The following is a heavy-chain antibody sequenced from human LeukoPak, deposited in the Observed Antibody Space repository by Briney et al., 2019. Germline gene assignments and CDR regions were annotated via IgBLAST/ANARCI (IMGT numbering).Heavy chain of an antibody. D-gene: IGHD3-10*02. CDR1: GFTFKLYA. V-gene: IGHV3-23*01. J-gene: IGHJ5*02. Sequence: PGGSRRLSCTASGFTFKLYAMTWGGQAPGKGLEGVSGIGGSGDGTHYTHSVKGRFTISRDNSKNTLYLQINSLRADDTAVYYCAKDRGPYVGIDNNWFDPWGQGTLVIVSS. CDR3: AKDRGPYVGIDNNWFDP. CDR2: IGGSGDGT.